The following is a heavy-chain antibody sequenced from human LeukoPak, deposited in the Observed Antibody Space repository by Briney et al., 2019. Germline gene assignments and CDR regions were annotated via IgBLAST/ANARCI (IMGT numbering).Heavy chain of an antibody. CDR2: ISTHNGNT. Sequence: ASVKVSCKASGYTFTNYGFTWVRQAPGQGLEWMGWISTHNGNTNYAQKLQGRVTMTTDTSTSTTYLELRSLRSDDTALYYCARTDYYDSSGYYPYSLDYWGQGTLVTVSS. J-gene: IGHJ4*02. D-gene: IGHD3-22*01. CDR3: ARTDYYDSSGYYPYSLDY. V-gene: IGHV1-18*01. CDR1: GYTFTNYG.